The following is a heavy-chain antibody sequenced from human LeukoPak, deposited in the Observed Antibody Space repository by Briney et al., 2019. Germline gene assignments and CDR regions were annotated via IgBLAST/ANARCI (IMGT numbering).Heavy chain of an antibody. J-gene: IGHJ4*02. Sequence: GGSLRLSCAASGFTFSSYAMSWVRQAPGKGLEWVSAISGSGGSTYYADSVKGRFTISRDNSKNTLYLQMNSLRAEDTAVYYCARDRAAAGVFDYWGQGTLVTVSS. V-gene: IGHV3-23*01. D-gene: IGHD6-13*01. CDR1: GFTFSSYA. CDR3: ARDRAAAGVFDY. CDR2: ISGSGGST.